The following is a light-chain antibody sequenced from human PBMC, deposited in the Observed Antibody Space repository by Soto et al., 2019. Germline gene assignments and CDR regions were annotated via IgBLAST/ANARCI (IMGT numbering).Light chain of an antibody. CDR3: QQYGRSPGLLT. J-gene: IGKJ3*01. CDR2: DAS. V-gene: IGKV3-20*01. Sequence: EFVLTQSPGTLSLSPGERATLSCRASQTVRNNYLAWYQQRPGQAPRLLIYDASSRATGIPDRFSGGGSGTDFTLTISRLEPEDFAVYYCQQYGRSPGLLTFGPGTKVDIK. CDR1: QTVRNNY.